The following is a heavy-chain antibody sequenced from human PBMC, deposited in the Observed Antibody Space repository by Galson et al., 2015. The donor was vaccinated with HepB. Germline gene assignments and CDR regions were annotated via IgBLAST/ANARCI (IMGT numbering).Heavy chain of an antibody. CDR3: ARHAIAAAGLRGWIDY. CDR2: IYYSGST. Sequence: SETLSLTCTVSGGSISSSSYYWGWIRQPPGKGLEWIGSIYYSGSTYYNPSLKSRVTISVDTSKNQFSLKLSSVTAADTAVYYCARHAIAAAGLRGWIDYWGQGTLVTVSS. V-gene: IGHV4-39*01. J-gene: IGHJ4*02. D-gene: IGHD6-13*01. CDR1: GGSISSSSYY.